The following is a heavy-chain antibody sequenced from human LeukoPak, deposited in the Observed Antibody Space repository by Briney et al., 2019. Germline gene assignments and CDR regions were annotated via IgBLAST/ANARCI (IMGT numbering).Heavy chain of an antibody. CDR3: AKGEWETNAFDI. V-gene: IGHV3-23*01. Sequence: GGTLRLSCAASGFTFSSHGMNWVRQAPGKGLEWVSGISPNGVITYYADSVKGRFTISRDNSKGTVYLQMNSLRAEDMALYYCAKGEWETNAFDIWGQGTMVTVSS. CDR2: ISPNGVIT. CDR1: GFTFSSHG. J-gene: IGHJ3*02. D-gene: IGHD1-26*01.